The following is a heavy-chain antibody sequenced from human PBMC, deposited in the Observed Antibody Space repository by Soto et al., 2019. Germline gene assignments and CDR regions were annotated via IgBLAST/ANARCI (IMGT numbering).Heavy chain of an antibody. J-gene: IGHJ6*03. D-gene: IGHD5-12*01. CDR3: ARVAANSGYDYRLYYYYYMDV. CDR1: GFTFSDYY. CDR2: ISSSGSTI. Sequence: GGSLRLSCAASGFTFSDYYMSWIRQAPGKGLEWVSYISSSGSTIYYADSVKGRFTISRDNAKNSLYLQMNSLRAEDTAVYYCARVAANSGYDYRLYYYYYMDVWGKGTTVTVSS. V-gene: IGHV3-11*01.